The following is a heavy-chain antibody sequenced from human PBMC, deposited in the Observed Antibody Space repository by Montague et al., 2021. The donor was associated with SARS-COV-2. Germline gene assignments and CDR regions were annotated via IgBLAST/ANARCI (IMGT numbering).Heavy chain of an antibody. CDR1: GGSFSGYY. J-gene: IGHJ4*02. CDR3: ARGARQSYGFRLGSFDS. CDR2: INHSGST. Sequence: SETLSLTCAVYGGSFSGYYWNWIRQPQGQGMEWIGEINHSGSTNSNPSLKSRVTMSVATSKNQFSLKLSLVTVADTAVYLCARGARQSYGFRLGSFDSWGQGTLVTVSS. V-gene: IGHV4-34*01. D-gene: IGHD3-16*02.